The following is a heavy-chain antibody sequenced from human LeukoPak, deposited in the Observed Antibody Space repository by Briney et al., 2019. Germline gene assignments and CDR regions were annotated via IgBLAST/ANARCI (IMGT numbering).Heavy chain of an antibody. CDR1: GGSISSYY. CDR2: IYHSGST. D-gene: IGHD3-3*01. J-gene: IGHJ6*03. V-gene: IGHV4-38-2*02. Sequence: PSETLSLTCTVSGGSISSYYWSWIRQPPGKGLEWIGSIYHSGSTYYNPSLKSRVTISVDTSKNQFSLKLSSVTAADTAVYYCARDAPPDFWSGYYQFYYSYYMDVWGKGTTVTVSS. CDR3: ARDAPPDFWSGYYQFYYSYYMDV.